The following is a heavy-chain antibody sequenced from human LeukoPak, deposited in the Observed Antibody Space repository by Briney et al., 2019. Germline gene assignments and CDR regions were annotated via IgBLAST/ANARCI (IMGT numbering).Heavy chain of an antibody. V-gene: IGHV4-34*01. CDR3: ARGRYLPLHFDY. Sequence: SETLSLTCAVYGGSFSGYYWSWIRQPPGKGLEWIGEINHSGSTNYNPSLKSRVTISVDTSKNQFSLKLSSVTAADTAVYYCARGRYLPLHFDYWGQGTLVTVSS. J-gene: IGHJ4*02. CDR1: GGSFSGYY. CDR2: INHSGST. D-gene: IGHD3-16*02.